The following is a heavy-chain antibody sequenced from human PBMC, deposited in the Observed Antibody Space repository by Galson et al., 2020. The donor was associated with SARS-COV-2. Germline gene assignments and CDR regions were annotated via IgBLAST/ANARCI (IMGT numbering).Heavy chain of an antibody. V-gene: IGHV3-9*01. CDR2: ISWNSGSI. J-gene: IGHJ3*02. CDR1: GFTFDDYA. Sequence: SLKISCAASGFTFDDYAMHWVRQAPGKGLEWVSGISWNSGSIGYADSVKGRFTISRDNAKNSLYLQMNSLRAEDTAVYYCAKDITMIVVAHAFDIWGQGTMVTVSS. CDR3: AKDITMIVVAHAFDI. D-gene: IGHD3-22*01.